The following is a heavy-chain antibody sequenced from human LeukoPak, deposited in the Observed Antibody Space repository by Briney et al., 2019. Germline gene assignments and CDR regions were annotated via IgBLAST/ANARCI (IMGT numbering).Heavy chain of an antibody. CDR3: ARHSNWNGGVDWFDP. D-gene: IGHD1-20*01. Sequence: GGSLRLSCAASGFTFSSYGMHWVRQAPGKGLEWVAVIWYDGSNKYYADSVKGRFTISRDNSKNTLYLQMNSLRAEDTAVYYCARHSNWNGGVDWFDPWGQGTQVTVSS. CDR1: GFTFSSYG. V-gene: IGHV3-33*01. CDR2: IWYDGSNK. J-gene: IGHJ5*02.